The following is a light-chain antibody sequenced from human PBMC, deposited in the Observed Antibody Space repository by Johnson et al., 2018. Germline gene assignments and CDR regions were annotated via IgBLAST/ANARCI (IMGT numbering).Light chain of an antibody. CDR3: GTWDSSLSAGNV. J-gene: IGLJ1*01. CDR1: SSNIGNNY. Sequence: QSVLTQPPSVSAAPGQKVTISCSGSSSNIGNNYVSWYQQLPGTAHKLLIYENNKRPSGIPDRFSGSKSVPSSTLGITGLQTGDEADYYCGTWDSSLSAGNVFGTGTKVTVL. CDR2: ENN. V-gene: IGLV1-51*02.